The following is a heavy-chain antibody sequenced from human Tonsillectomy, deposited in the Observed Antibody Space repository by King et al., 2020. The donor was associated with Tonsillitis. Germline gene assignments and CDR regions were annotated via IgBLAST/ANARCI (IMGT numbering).Heavy chain of an antibody. CDR1: GFTFDDYA. V-gene: IGHV3-9*01. J-gene: IGHJ6*02. Sequence: VQLVESGGGLVQPGRSMKLSCVVSGFTFDDYAMNWVRQAPGKGLEWVSGISWNGETIGYADSVKGRFTISRDNAKNSLYLQMNSLRPEDTALYYCAKEXXXTVXXRPYXXYSGLDVWXXGTAVTVXS. CDR2: ISWNGETI. D-gene: IGHD2-21*02. CDR3: AKEXXXTVXXRPYXXYSGLDV.